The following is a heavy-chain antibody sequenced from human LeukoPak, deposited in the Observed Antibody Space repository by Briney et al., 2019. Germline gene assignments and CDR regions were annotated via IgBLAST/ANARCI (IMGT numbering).Heavy chain of an antibody. J-gene: IGHJ6*02. Sequence: GGSLRLSCAASDLTVSSNYMSWVRQAPGKGLEWVSGISGSGGNTYYADSVKGRFTISRDNAKNSLYLLMNSLGAEDTAVYYCARYCAGHCYQGMDVWGRGTTVTVSS. CDR2: ISGSGGNT. V-gene: IGHV3-23*01. CDR1: DLTVSSNY. CDR3: ARYCAGHCYQGMDV. D-gene: IGHD2-21*02.